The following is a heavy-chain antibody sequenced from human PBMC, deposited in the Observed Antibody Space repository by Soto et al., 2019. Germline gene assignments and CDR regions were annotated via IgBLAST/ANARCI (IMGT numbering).Heavy chain of an antibody. CDR2: ISNIGDNT. CDR3: ATRPARSI. D-gene: IGHD2-2*01. J-gene: IGHJ4*02. Sequence: EVQLLESGGGLVQPGGSLRLSCAASGFNFGSYAMSWIRQPPGKGLEWVSGISNIGDNTFYADSVEGRFSISRDNSKNTLYLHMDILRAEDTAVNYCATRPARSIWGQGTMVSVSS. V-gene: IGHV3-23*01. CDR1: GFNFGSYA.